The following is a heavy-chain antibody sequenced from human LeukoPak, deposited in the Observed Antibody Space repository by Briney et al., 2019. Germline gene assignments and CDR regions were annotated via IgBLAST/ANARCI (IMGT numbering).Heavy chain of an antibody. CDR2: IYYSGST. Sequence: SETLSLTCTVSGGSISSYYWSWIRQPPGKGLEWIGYIYYSGSTNYNPSLKSRVTISVDMSRNQFSLRLNSVTAADTAVYYCAKSNGYGLVDIWGQGTMVTVSS. J-gene: IGHJ3*02. V-gene: IGHV4-59*08. D-gene: IGHD3-10*01. CDR3: AKSNGYGLVDI. CDR1: GGSISSYY.